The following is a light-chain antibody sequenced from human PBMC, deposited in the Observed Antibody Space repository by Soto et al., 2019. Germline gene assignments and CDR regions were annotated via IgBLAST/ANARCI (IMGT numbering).Light chain of an antibody. J-gene: IGKJ2*01. CDR1: QSISSY. CDR3: QQSYSPPRT. Sequence: DIPMTQSPSSLSASVGDRVTITCRSSQSISSYLNWYQQKPGKAPKLLIYAASSLQSGVPSRFSGSGSGTDFTLTISSLQPEDFATYYGQQSYSPPRTFGQGTKLEIK. CDR2: AAS. V-gene: IGKV1-39*01.